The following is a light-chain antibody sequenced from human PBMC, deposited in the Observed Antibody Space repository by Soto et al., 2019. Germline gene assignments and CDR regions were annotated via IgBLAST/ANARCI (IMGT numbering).Light chain of an antibody. CDR3: CSYAGSYTHV. CDR1: SSDVGGYNY. Sequence: QSVLTQPRPVSGSPGQSVTISCTGTSSDVGGYNYVSWYQQHPGKAPKLMIYDVSKRPSGVPDRFSGSKSGNTASLTISGLQAEDEADYYCCSYAGSYTHVFGTGTKVTVL. V-gene: IGLV2-11*01. CDR2: DVS. J-gene: IGLJ1*01.